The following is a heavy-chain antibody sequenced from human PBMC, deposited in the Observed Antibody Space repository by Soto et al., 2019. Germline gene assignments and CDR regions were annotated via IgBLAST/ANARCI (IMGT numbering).Heavy chain of an antibody. D-gene: IGHD4-17*01. CDR1: SGSISFYY. CDR2: IYYSGST. J-gene: IGHJ4*02. Sequence: PSETLSLTCTVSSGSISFYYWSWIRQPPGKGLELIGYIYYSGSTNYNPSLKSRVTISVDTSKNQFSLKLSSVTAADTAVYYCARGNDYGDYYFDYWGQGTLVTVSS. CDR3: ARGNDYGDYYFDY. V-gene: IGHV4-59*01.